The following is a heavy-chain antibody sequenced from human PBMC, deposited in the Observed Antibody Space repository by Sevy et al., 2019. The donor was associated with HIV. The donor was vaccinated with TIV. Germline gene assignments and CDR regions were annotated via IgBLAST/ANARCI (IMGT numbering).Heavy chain of an antibody. CDR2: MWYDGNNK. J-gene: IGHJ4*02. CDR1: GFTFSNFG. V-gene: IGHV3-33*03. D-gene: IGHD2-21*01. Sequence: GGSLRLSCTASGFTFSNFGIHWVRQAPGKGLEWVTLMWYDGNNKYYADSVKGRFTISRDTSKNTVYLQMNNLRAEDTAVYYCATGPSLIVAGAAGYLDYWGQGTLVTVSS. CDR3: ATGPSLIVAGAAGYLDY.